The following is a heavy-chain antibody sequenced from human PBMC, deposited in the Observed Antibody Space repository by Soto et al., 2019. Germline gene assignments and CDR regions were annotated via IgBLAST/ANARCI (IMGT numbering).Heavy chain of an antibody. CDR1: GGSISSSSYY. CDR2: IYYSGST. Sequence: PSETLSLTCTVSGGSISSSSYYWGWIRQPPGKGLEWIGSIYYSGSTYYNPSLKSRVTISVDTSKNQFSLKLSSVTAADTAVYYCARHGAVTTPFYYYYYMDVWGKGTTVTVSS. J-gene: IGHJ6*03. D-gene: IGHD4-4*01. CDR3: ARHGAVTTPFYYYYYMDV. V-gene: IGHV4-39*01.